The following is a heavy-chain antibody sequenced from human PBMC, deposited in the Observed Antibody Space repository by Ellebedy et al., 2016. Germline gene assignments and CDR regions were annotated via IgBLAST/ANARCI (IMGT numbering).Heavy chain of an antibody. CDR1: GFTFDDYA. J-gene: IGHJ4*02. V-gene: IGHV3-9*01. CDR3: ARKDGDY. Sequence: SLKISXAASGFTFDDYAMHWVRQAPGKGLEWVSGISWNSGSIGYADSVKGRFTVSRDNAKNSLFLQMTTLRAEDTAVYYCARKDGDYWGQGTLVTVSS. CDR2: ISWNSGSI.